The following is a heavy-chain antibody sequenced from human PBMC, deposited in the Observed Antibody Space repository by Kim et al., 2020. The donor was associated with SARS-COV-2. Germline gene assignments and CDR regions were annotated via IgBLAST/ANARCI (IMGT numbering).Heavy chain of an antibody. Sequence: DSGKGRVTITRDNSKKTLYLQMNSLRAEDTAVYYCARSNGIAAAGKYFDYWGQGTLVTVSS. D-gene: IGHD6-13*01. CDR3: ARSNGIAAAGKYFDY. J-gene: IGHJ4*02. V-gene: IGHV3-53*01.